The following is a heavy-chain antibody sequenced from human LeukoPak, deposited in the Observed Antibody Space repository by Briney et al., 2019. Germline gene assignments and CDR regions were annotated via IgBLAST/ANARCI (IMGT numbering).Heavy chain of an antibody. Sequence: GGSLRLSCADSGFTFSSYAMKWVRQAPGKGLEWVSGISGSGDSTYYADSVKGRFTISRDNSENTLYLQMNSLRAEDTAVYYCARELDSSGYYSVHWGQGTLVTVSS. CDR3: ARELDSSGYYSVH. V-gene: IGHV3-23*01. D-gene: IGHD3-22*01. CDR2: ISGSGDST. J-gene: IGHJ4*02. CDR1: GFTFSSYA.